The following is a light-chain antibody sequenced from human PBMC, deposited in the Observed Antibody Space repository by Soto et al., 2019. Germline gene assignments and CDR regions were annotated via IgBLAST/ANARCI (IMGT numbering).Light chain of an antibody. CDR2: DAS. CDR1: QGISSA. J-gene: IGKJ3*01. Sequence: AIQLTQSPSSLSASVGDRVTITCRASQGISSALAWYQQKPGKAPKLLIYDASSLESGVPSRFSGRGSGTDSTLTISSLQPEDFATYYCQQFNSYPRTFGPGTKVDIK. CDR3: QQFNSYPRT. V-gene: IGKV1-13*02.